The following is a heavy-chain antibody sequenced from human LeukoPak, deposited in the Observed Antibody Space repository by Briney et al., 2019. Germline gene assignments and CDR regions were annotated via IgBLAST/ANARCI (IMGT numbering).Heavy chain of an antibody. CDR3: AELGITMIGGV. J-gene: IGHJ6*04. CDR1: GFTLSSYE. Sequence: GGSLRLYCAASGFTLSSYEMNWVRQAPGKGLDWVSYISSSGSTIYYADSVKGRFTISRDNAKNSLYLQMNSLRAEDTAVYYCAELGITMIGGVWGKGTTVTISS. V-gene: IGHV3-48*03. D-gene: IGHD3-10*02. CDR2: ISSSGSTI.